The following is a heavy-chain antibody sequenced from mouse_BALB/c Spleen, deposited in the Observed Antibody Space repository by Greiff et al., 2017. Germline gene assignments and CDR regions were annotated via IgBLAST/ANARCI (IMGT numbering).Heavy chain of an antibody. V-gene: IGHV1S56*01. CDR3: ARDYDYDVDY. D-gene: IGHD2-4*01. Sequence: QVQLQQSGPELVKPGASVRISCKASGYTFTSYYIHWVKQRPGQGLEWIGWIYPGNVNTKYNEKFKGKATLTADKSSSTAYMQLSSLTSEDSAVYFCARDYDYDVDYWGQGTTLTVSS. CDR1: GYTFTSYY. J-gene: IGHJ2*01. CDR2: IYPGNVNT.